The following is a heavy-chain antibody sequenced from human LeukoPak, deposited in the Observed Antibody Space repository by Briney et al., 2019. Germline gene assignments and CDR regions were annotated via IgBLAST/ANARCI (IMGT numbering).Heavy chain of an antibody. V-gene: IGHV4-34*01. CDR1: GGSFSGYY. CDR3: ARDRRMITFGGVIVTYGMDV. Sequence: SETLSLTCAVYGGSFSGYYWSWIRQPPGKGLEWIGEINHSGSTNYNPSLKSRVTISVDTSKNQFSLKLSSVTAANTAVYYCARDRRMITFGGVIVTYGMDVWGQGTTVTVSS. CDR2: INHSGST. J-gene: IGHJ6*02. D-gene: IGHD3-16*02.